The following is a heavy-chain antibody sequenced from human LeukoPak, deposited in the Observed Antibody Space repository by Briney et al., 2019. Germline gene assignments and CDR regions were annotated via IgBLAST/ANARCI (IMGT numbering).Heavy chain of an antibody. CDR1: EYYFANYW. V-gene: IGHV5-51*01. Sequence: GESLRISCKGPEYYFANYWIGWVRPVPGRGLEWMGIVYPTDSTIHYSPSFQGRVTISIDRSVSTAYLQWTSLKASDSAMYFCARRRYFDTYLDPWGQGTLVTVSS. D-gene: IGHD2/OR15-2a*01. CDR2: VYPTDSTI. J-gene: IGHJ5*02. CDR3: ARRRYFDTYLDP.